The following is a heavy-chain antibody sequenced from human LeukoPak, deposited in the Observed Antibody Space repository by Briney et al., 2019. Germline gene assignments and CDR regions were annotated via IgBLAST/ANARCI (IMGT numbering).Heavy chain of an antibody. J-gene: IGHJ4*02. CDR2: ISYDGIKK. Sequence: GRSLRLSCVASGFNLHSHSFHWVRQAPGKGLEWVAAISYDGIKKYYTDSVKGRFTISRDNSKNTLYLQMNSLRAEDTAVYYCARVGSYIAVAVYFDYWGQGTLVTVSS. D-gene: IGHD6-19*01. V-gene: IGHV3-30*03. CDR1: GFNLHSHS. CDR3: ARVGSYIAVAVYFDY.